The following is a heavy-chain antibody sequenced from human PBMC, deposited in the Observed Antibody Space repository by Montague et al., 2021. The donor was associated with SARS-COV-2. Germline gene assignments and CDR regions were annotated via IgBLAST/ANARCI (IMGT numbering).Heavy chain of an antibody. Sequence: SETLSLTCTVSGASFSNYYWSWIRQPPGKGLEWIGYIYYTGTTNYNPSLKSRVTISVDTSKTQFSLKLNSVTAADTAVYYCAREGYCSGDTCYSWGPNWFDPWGQGTLVTVSS. CDR3: AREGYCSGDTCYSWGPNWFDP. D-gene: IGHD2-15*01. J-gene: IGHJ5*02. CDR2: IYYTGTT. CDR1: GASFSNYY. V-gene: IGHV4-59*01.